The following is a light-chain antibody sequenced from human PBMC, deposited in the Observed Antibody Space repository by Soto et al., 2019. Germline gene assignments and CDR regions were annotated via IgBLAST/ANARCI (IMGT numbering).Light chain of an antibody. CDR3: QQYGSSPPIT. V-gene: IGKV3-20*01. CDR1: QSVISSY. Sequence: IGLAHTRATLSLSREESTTRSCRNSQSVISSYLAWYQQKPGQAPRLLIYGASSRATGIPDRFSGSGSGTDFTLSICRLGPEDVAVYYCQQYGSSPPITCRQGTRLEIK. J-gene: IGKJ5*01. CDR2: GAS.